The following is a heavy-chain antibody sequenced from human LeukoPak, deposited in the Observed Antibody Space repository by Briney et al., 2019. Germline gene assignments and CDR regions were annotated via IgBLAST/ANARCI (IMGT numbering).Heavy chain of an antibody. J-gene: IGHJ5*02. V-gene: IGHV1-2*02. CDR3: ARGRATFITADDTPWFDP. Sequence: ASVKVCCKASGYTFTSYGISWVRQAPGQGLEWMGWINPNSGATNYAQKFQGRVTMTRDTSISTDYLELSRLRSDDTAMYYCARGRATFITADDTPWFDPWGQGTLVTVSS. CDR1: GYTFTSYG. CDR2: INPNSGAT. D-gene: IGHD6-13*01.